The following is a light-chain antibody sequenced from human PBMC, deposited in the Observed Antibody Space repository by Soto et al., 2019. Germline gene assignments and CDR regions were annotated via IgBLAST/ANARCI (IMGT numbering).Light chain of an antibody. Sequence: EIVLTQSPGTLFFSPGERATLSCRASQSVNSNYLAWYQRKPGQAPRLLIYGASNRATDIPYRFSASGSGTDFTLTITRLEPEDFAVYYCQQYDSSPPTFGQGTKVEIK. V-gene: IGKV3-20*01. CDR3: QQYDSSPPT. J-gene: IGKJ1*01. CDR2: GAS. CDR1: QSVNSNY.